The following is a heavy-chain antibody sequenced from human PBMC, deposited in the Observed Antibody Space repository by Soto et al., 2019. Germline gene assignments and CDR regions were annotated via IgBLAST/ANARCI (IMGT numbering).Heavy chain of an antibody. Sequence: PGGSLRLSCAGSGFTFGDSYMSWIRQAPGKGLEWLSYISPGSRYPAYADSVKGRFAISRDNAKRSLYLQMMSLTAEDTAIYYCVRGGGGGLFDPWGQGTMVTVSS. CDR2: ISPGSRYP. J-gene: IGHJ5*02. CDR3: VRGGGGGLFDP. D-gene: IGHD2-15*01. V-gene: IGHV3-11*06. CDR1: GFTFGDSY.